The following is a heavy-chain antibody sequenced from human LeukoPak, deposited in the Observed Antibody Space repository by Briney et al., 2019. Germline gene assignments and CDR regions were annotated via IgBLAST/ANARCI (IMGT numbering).Heavy chain of an antibody. Sequence: SGGSLRLSCAASGFTLSSYSMNWVRQAPGKGLEGVSYISGGSSTIYNADSVKGRFTISRDNAKNLLYLLVDTLRAEDTAVYYCARVGSNQWLDYWGQGTLVTVSS. CDR3: ARVGSNQWLDY. CDR2: ISGGSSTI. V-gene: IGHV3-48*01. J-gene: IGHJ4*02. D-gene: IGHD6-19*01. CDR1: GFTLSSYS.